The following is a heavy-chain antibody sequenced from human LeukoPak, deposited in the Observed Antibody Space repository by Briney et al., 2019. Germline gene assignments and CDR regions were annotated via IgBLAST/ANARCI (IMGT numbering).Heavy chain of an antibody. D-gene: IGHD3-16*01. V-gene: IGHV4-34*01. J-gene: IGHJ4*02. CDR2: INHSGGS. Sequence: SETLSLTCAVTGGSFSDYYWSWIRQSPGKGLEWIGEINHSGGSRYNPSLTSRVAISVDTSQNQLSLTLTSVTAADTALYYCVRGVRSWGRKVLDYWGQGTLVTVSS. CDR3: VRGVRSWGRKVLDY. CDR1: GGSFSDYY.